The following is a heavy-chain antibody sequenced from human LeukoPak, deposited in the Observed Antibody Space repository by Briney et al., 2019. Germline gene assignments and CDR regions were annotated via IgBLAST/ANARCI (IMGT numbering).Heavy chain of an antibody. V-gene: IGHV4-59*02. CDR2: IDDSGNT. J-gene: IGHJ4*02. D-gene: IGHD3-22*01. CDR3: ASFPSGYLDY. CDR1: GGSVNNYF. Sequence: SETLSLTCTVSGGSVNNYFWSWIRRPPGKGLEWIGYIDDSGNTDYNPSLKSQVSISIAKSKNQFFLKLSSVTAADTAMYYCASFPSGYLDYWGQGTLVTVSS.